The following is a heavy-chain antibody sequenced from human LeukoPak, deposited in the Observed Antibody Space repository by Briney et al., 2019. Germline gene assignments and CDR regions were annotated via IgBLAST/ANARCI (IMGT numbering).Heavy chain of an antibody. CDR3: AREDQQLPDY. D-gene: IGHD6-13*01. CDR1: GFTFNSYA. V-gene: IGHV3-30-3*01. Sequence: PGRSLRLSCTASGFTFNSYAMHWVRQAPGKGLEWVAVISKDGSNKYCVDSVKGRFTISRDNSKNTVYLKMSSLRTEDTAVYYCAREDQQLPDYWGQGTLVTVSS. CDR2: ISKDGSNK. J-gene: IGHJ4*02.